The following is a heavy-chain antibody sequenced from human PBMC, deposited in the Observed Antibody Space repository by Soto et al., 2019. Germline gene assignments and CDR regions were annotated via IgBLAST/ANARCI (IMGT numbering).Heavy chain of an antibody. V-gene: IGHV3-64*04. CDR2: ISSSGGST. CDR3: ARDLNVGYYDILTGYVGV. Sequence: PGGSLRLSCAASGFTLSGYSMDWVRQAPGKGLEYVSGISSSGGSTYYADSEKGRFTISRDNSKNTLYLQMNSLRAEDTAVYYCARDLNVGYYDILTGYVGVWGKGTTVTVSS. CDR1: GFTLSGYS. D-gene: IGHD3-9*01. J-gene: IGHJ6*04.